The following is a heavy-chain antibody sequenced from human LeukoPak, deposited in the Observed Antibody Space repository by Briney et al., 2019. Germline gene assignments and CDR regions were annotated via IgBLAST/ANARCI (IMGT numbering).Heavy chain of an antibody. CDR1: GYTFTSYG. CDR3: ARRYYYDSSGYPLDY. CDR2: ISAYNGNT. J-gene: IGHJ4*02. D-gene: IGHD3-22*01. V-gene: IGHV1-18*01. Sequence: ASVKVSCKASGYTFTSYGISWVRQAPGQGLEWMGWISAYNGNTNYAQKLQGRVTMTTDTSTSTAYMELRCLRSDDTAVYYCARRYYYDSSGYPLDYWGQGTLVTVSS.